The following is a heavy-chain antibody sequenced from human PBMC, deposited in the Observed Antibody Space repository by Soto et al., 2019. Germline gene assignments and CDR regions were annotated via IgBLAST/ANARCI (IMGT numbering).Heavy chain of an antibody. CDR3: ATGYCSGGSCPVSMDV. D-gene: IGHD2-15*01. J-gene: IGHJ6*04. Sequence: ASVRVSCKVSGYTLTGFSMHWVRQAPGKGLEWMGGFDPEDGETIYAQKLQGRVTMTEDTSTDTAYMELSSLRSEDTAVYYCATGYCSGGSCPVSMDVWGKGTTVTVSS. CDR2: FDPEDGET. CDR1: GYTLTGFS. V-gene: IGHV1-24*01.